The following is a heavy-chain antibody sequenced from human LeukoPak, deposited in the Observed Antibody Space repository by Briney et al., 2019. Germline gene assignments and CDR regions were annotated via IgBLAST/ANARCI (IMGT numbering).Heavy chain of an antibody. V-gene: IGHV3-23*01. CDR1: GFTFSSYP. CDR3: ESGAPVPAAYFVWFDR. CDR2: ITDNGGRT. J-gene: IGHJ5*02. Sequence: AVSLRLSCAASGFTFSSYPMNWVRQAPGKGLEWVSAITDNGGRTFDADSVKGRFFISRDKSKNTLYLKMNSLRAEDSAVYYCESGAPVPAAYFVWFDRWGQGTLVTVSS. D-gene: IGHD2-2*01.